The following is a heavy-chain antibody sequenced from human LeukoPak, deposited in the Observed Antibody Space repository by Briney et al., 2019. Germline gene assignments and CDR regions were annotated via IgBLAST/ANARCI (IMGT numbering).Heavy chain of an antibody. Sequence: GGSLRLSCAASGFTFSTYSMNWVRQAPGKGLEWVSSISSGSTYIYYADSVKGRFTISRDNAKNPLYLQMNSLRAEDTAVYYCARDYNRWAFDCWGQGTLVTVSS. J-gene: IGHJ4*02. V-gene: IGHV3-21*01. CDR2: ISSGSTYI. CDR1: GFTFSTYS. CDR3: ARDYNRWAFDC. D-gene: IGHD3-10*01.